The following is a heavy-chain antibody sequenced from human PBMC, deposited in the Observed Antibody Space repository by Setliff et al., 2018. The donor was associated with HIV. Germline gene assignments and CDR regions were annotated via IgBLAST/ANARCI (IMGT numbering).Heavy chain of an antibody. D-gene: IGHD6-19*01. CDR1: GFTFSSFE. J-gene: IGHJ4*02. CDR2: ISTSGRTI. Sequence: GGSLRLSCAASGFTFSSFEMNWVRQTPGKGLEWVSYISTSGRTIYYADSVKGRFTISRDNAKNSLYLQMNSLRAEDTAVYYCARAVHSGWYYFDYWGQGTLVTVSS. CDR3: ARAVHSGWYYFDY. V-gene: IGHV3-48*03.